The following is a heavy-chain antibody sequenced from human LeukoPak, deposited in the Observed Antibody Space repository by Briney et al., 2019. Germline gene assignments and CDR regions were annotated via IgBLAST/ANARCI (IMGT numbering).Heavy chain of an antibody. CDR1: GGSITNYY. V-gene: IGHV4-4*07. Sequence: LETLSLTCTGSGGSITNYYWSWIRQPAGKGLEWIGRIHTSGNTDYNPSHKSRVTMSLDTSKHQFSLKPNSMTAADTAVYYCAREGSATARPFVSNDCWGQGTLVTVSS. J-gene: IGHJ4*02. D-gene: IGHD6-6*01. CDR3: AREGSATARPFVSNDC. CDR2: IHTSGNT.